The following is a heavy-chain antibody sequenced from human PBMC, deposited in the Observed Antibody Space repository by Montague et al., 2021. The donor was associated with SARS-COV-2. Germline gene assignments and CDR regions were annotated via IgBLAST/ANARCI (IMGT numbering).Heavy chain of an antibody. CDR3: ARALDYDILTGDLTEGFDF. Sequence: SETLSLTCAVYGASFSGYYWSWIRQPPPQGLEWIVEINHSCSANLYPSLNIRLTVSVDTSKCKFSLKVSSVTAADTAVYFCARALDYDILTGDLTEGFDFWGQGTLVTVSS. CDR2: INHSCSA. CDR1: GASFSGYY. V-gene: IGHV4-34*01. D-gene: IGHD3-9*01. J-gene: IGHJ4*02.